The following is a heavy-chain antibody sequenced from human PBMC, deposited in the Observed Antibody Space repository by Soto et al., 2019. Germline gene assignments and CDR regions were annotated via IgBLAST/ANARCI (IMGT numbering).Heavy chain of an antibody. CDR2: IYYSGST. Sequence: SEALSLTCTVSGGSISSYYWSWIRQPPGKGLEWIGYIYYSGSTNYNPSLKSRVTISVDTSKNQFSLKLSSVTAADTAVYYGPRSDRRYCGQGTLVTGSS. CDR1: GGSISSYY. V-gene: IGHV4-59*01. J-gene: IGHJ4*02. CDR3: PRSDRRY.